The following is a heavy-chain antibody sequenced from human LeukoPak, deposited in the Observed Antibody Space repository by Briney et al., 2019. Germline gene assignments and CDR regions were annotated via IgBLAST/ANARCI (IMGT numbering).Heavy chain of an antibody. J-gene: IGHJ4*02. CDR2: INWNGGST. V-gene: IGHV3-20*04. CDR3: ARGGATTANDY. CDR1: GFTFSSYG. D-gene: IGHD2-21*02. Sequence: GSLRLSCAASGFTFSSYGMSWVRQAPGKGLEWVSGINWNGGSTGYADSVKGRFTISRDNAKNSLYLQMNSLRAEDTALYYCARGGATTANDYWGQGTLVTVSS.